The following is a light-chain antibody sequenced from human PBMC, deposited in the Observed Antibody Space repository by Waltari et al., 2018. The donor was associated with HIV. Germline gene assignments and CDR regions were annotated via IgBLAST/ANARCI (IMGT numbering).Light chain of an antibody. V-gene: IGLV4-60*02. CDR3: ETWDSSTWV. J-gene: IGLJ3*02. CDR2: LEGGGSY. Sequence: QPVLTQSSSASASLGSSVKLTCTLTSGPRTNIITWHQQQPGKAPRYLMMLEGGGSYNKGSGVPDRFSGSSSGADRYLTISNLQFEDEADYYCETWDSSTWVFGGGTKLTVL. CDR1: SGPRTNI.